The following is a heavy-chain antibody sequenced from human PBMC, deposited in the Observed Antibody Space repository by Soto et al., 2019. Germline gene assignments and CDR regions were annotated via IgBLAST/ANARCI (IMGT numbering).Heavy chain of an antibody. CDR3: ARGTPVDYGSGSYLIDY. D-gene: IGHD3-10*01. J-gene: IGHJ4*02. Sequence: SETLSLTCTVSGGSITSGYYYWNWIRQPPGKGLEWIGYINYSGNTYRNPSLKSRVTISADTSKNHFSLKLSSVTAADTAVYYCARGTPVDYGSGSYLIDYWGQGTLVTV. CDR2: INYSGNT. CDR1: GGSITSGYYY. V-gene: IGHV4-30-4*01.